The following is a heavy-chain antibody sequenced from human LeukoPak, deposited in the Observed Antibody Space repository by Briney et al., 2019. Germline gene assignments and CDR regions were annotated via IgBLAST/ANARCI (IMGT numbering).Heavy chain of an antibody. Sequence: AGGSLRLSCAASGFTFSSYEMNWVRQAPGKGLEWVSYISSSGSTIYYADSVKGRFTISRDNAKNSLYLQMNSLRAEDTAVYYCARGYCSSTSCDSDYWGQGTLVTVSS. J-gene: IGHJ4*02. CDR3: ARGYCSSTSCDSDY. D-gene: IGHD2-2*01. CDR1: GFTFSSYE. CDR2: ISSSGSTI. V-gene: IGHV3-48*03.